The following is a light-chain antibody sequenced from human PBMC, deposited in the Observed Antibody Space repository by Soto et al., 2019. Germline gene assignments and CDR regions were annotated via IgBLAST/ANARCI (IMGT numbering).Light chain of an antibody. CDR2: GAS. CDR1: QSVSSSY. V-gene: IGKV3-20*01. J-gene: IGKJ5*01. Sequence: IVLTQSPGTLSLSPGERATLSCRASQSVSSSYLAWYQQKPGQAPRLLIYGASSRATGIPDRFSGCGSGTDFTLTISRLEPEDLAVYYGQQYNNWPPITFGQLTRLEIK. CDR3: QQYNNWPPIT.